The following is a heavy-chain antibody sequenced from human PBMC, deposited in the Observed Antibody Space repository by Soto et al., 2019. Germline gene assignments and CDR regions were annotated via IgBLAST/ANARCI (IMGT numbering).Heavy chain of an antibody. Sequence: GASVKVSCKASGGTFSSYAISWVRQAPGQGLEWMGGIIPIFGTANYAQKFQGRVTITADESTSTAYMELSSLRSEDTAVYYCATGWDSNYRNYYYYYGMDVWGQGTTVTVSS. J-gene: IGHJ6*02. V-gene: IGHV1-69*13. D-gene: IGHD4-4*01. CDR1: GGTFSSYA. CDR3: ATGWDSNYRNYYYYYGMDV. CDR2: IIPIFGTA.